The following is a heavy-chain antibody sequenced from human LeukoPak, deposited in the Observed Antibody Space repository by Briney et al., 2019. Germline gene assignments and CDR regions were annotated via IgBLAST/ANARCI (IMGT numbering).Heavy chain of an antibody. CDR2: INPNSGGT. CDR3: ARDGWGLYYPYYFDY. Sequence: ASVKVSCKASGYTFTGYYMHWVRQAPGQGLEWMGWINPNSGGTNYAQKFQGRVTLTRDTSISTAYMELSRLRSDDTAVYYCARDGWGLYYPYYFDYWGQGTLVTVSS. CDR1: GYTFTGYY. J-gene: IGHJ4*02. V-gene: IGHV1-2*02. D-gene: IGHD3-10*01.